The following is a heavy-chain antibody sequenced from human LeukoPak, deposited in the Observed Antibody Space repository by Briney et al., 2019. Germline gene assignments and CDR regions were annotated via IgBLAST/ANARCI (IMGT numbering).Heavy chain of an antibody. V-gene: IGHV3-7*01. CDR1: GFTFSSYW. Sequence: GGSLKLSCEASGFTFSSYWMTWVRQAPGKGLEWVAIIKQDGSEKFYMDSVKGRFTISRDNAKNSLYLQMNGLRAEDTAMYYCAQVRSGHWGQGTLVTASS. J-gene: IGHJ4*02. CDR2: IKQDGSEK. CDR3: AQVRSGH. D-gene: IGHD3-3*01.